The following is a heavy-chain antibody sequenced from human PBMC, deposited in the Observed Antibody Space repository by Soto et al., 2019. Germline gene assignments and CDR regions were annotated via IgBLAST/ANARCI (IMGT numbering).Heavy chain of an antibody. V-gene: IGHV3-21*01. CDR3: ARVIVVVPAAYGMDV. CDR1: GFTFSSYS. CDR2: ISSSSSYT. J-gene: IGHJ6*02. D-gene: IGHD2-2*01. Sequence: GGSLRLSCAASGFTFSSYSMNWVRQAPGKGLEWVSSISSSSSYTYYADSVKGRFTISRDNAKNSLYLQMNSLRAEDTAVYYCARVIVVVPAAYGMDVWGQGTTVTVSS.